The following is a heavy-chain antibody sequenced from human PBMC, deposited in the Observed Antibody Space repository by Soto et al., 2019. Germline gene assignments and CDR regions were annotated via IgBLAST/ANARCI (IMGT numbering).Heavy chain of an antibody. J-gene: IGHJ4*02. Sequence: DVRLVVSGGGLVHPGESLRLSCAASGFTFSSYWMDWFRQDPGMGLVWVATINPDGTTTQYADLVKGRFTASRDTARTTLFLQRTGRRAEDTALYSWAKDLSGGQSDYWGRGPLVTVSS. V-gene: IGHV3-74*02. CDR1: GFTFSSYW. CDR3: AKDLSGGQSDY. D-gene: IGHD3-16*01. CDR2: INPDGTTT.